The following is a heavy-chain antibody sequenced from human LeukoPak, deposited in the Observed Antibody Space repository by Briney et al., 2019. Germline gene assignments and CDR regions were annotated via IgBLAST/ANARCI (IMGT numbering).Heavy chain of an antibody. CDR1: GFTFSNYA. Sequence: GGSLRLSCAASGFTFSNYAMSWVRQAPGKGLEWVSAISGSGDNTYYADSVKGRFTISRDNSKNTLYLQMNSLRAEDTALYYCAEGNYYGSSGLGSTSFDYWGQGTLVTVSS. V-gene: IGHV3-23*01. CDR3: AEGNYYGSSGLGSTSFDY. J-gene: IGHJ4*02. D-gene: IGHD3-10*01. CDR2: ISGSGDNT.